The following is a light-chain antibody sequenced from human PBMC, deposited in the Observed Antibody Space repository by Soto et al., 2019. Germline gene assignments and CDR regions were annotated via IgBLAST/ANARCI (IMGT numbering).Light chain of an antibody. V-gene: IGKV3-20*01. CDR1: QSVSSSY. J-gene: IGKJ5*01. Sequence: EIVLTQSPGTLSLSPGERATLSCRASQSVSSSYLAWYQQKPGQAPRLLIYGASSRATGIPDRFSGSGSGTDFTLTISRLEPEDFAVYYCKQYGSSPPEATFGQGTRLEIK. CDR2: GAS. CDR3: KQYGSSPPEAT.